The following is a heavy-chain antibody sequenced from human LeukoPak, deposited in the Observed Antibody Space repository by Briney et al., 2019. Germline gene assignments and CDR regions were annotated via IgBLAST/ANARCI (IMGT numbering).Heavy chain of an antibody. CDR2: ISAYNGNT. CDR3: ARDQGGGTYYYDSSGPPDY. J-gene: IGHJ4*02. CDR1: GYTFTSYG. V-gene: IGHV1-18*01. D-gene: IGHD3-22*01. Sequence: ASVKVSCKASGYTFTSYGISWVRQAPGQGLEWMGWISAYNGNTNYAQKLQGRVTMTTDTSTSTAYMELRSLRSDDTAVYYCARDQGGGTYYYDSSGPPDYWGQGTLVTVSS.